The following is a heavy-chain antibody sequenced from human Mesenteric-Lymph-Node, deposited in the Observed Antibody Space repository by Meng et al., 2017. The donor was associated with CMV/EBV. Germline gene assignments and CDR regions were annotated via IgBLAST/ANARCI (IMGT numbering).Heavy chain of an antibody. CDR2: ISGSGSST. CDR1: GFNFSSYA. D-gene: IGHD3-16*01. CDR3: AKLGHAAGYFYYDMDV. V-gene: IGHV3-23*01. J-gene: IGHJ6*02. Sequence: GESLKISCAASGFNFSSYAMSWVRQAPGKGLEWVSGISGSGSSTYYADSVKGRFTISRDNSKNTLYLQMNSLRAEDTAVYYCAKLGHAAGYFYYDMDVWGQGTTVTVSS.